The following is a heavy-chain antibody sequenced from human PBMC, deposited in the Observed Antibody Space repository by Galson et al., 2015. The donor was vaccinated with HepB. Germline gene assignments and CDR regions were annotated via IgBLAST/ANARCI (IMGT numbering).Heavy chain of an antibody. CDR1: GFTFDSYS. Sequence: SLRLSCAASGFTFDSYSMNWVRQAPGKGLEWVSSIRSTSHINYADSVKGRFTISTDNAKNSVYLEMNSLTADDTAVYYCARGRYDSGGYFRLDYWGQGTLVTVSS. D-gene: IGHD3-22*01. V-gene: IGHV3-21*01. J-gene: IGHJ4*02. CDR2: IRSTSHI. CDR3: ARGRYDSGGYFRLDY.